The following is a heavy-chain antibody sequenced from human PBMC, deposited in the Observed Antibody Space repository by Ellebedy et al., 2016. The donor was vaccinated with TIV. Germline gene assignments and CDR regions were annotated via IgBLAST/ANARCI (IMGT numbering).Heavy chain of an antibody. D-gene: IGHD2/OR15-2a*01. CDR1: GFTFSSYS. CDR3: AKGDNTWEYYIDY. J-gene: IGHJ4*02. Sequence: GESLKISCAASGFTFSSYSMNWVRQAPGKGLQWVSSISGNGAVTYYADSAKGRFSISRDNSKNTVYLQMHSLRPDDTALYYCAKGDNTWEYYIDYWGQGALVTVSS. CDR2: ISGNGAVT. V-gene: IGHV3-23*01.